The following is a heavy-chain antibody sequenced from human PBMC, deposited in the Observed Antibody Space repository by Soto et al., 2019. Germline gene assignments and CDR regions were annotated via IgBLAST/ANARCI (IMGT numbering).Heavy chain of an antibody. CDR1: GFSFRSYA. Sequence: EVQLLESGGGLVQPGGSLRLSCAASGFSFRSYAMSWVRQAPGKGLEWVGRIRSKANSYATAYAASVKGRFTISRDDSKNTAYLQMNSLKTEDTAVYYCTRHPSCSSTSCYPFDYWGQGTLVTVSS. CDR2: IRSKANSYAT. V-gene: IGHV3-73*01. J-gene: IGHJ4*02. D-gene: IGHD2-2*01. CDR3: TRHPSCSSTSCYPFDY.